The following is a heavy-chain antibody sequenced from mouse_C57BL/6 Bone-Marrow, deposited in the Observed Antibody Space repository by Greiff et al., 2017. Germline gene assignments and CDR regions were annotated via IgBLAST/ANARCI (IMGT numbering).Heavy chain of an antibody. D-gene: IGHD1-1*01. CDR2: ISYDGSN. CDR3: ASITTVVAYYFDY. J-gene: IGHJ2*01. CDR1: GYSITSGYY. V-gene: IGHV3-6*01. Sequence: EVKLLESGPGLVKPSQSLSLTCSVTGYSITSGYYWNWIRQFPGNKLEWMGYISYDGSNNYNPSLKNRISITRDTSKNQFFLKLNSVTTEDTATYYGASITTVVAYYFDYWGQGTTLTVSS.